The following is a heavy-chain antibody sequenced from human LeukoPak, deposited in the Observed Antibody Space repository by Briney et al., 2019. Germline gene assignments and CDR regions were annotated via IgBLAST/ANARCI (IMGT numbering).Heavy chain of an antibody. D-gene: IGHD6-19*01. J-gene: IGHJ2*01. Sequence: QPGGSLRLSCAASGFTFSSYGMHWVRQAPGKGLEWVAFIRYDGSNKYYADSVKGRFTISRDNSKNTLYLQMNSLRAEDTAVYYCAKETYSSGGWYFDLWGRGTLVTVSS. CDR3: AKETYSSGGWYFDL. V-gene: IGHV3-30*02. CDR2: IRYDGSNK. CDR1: GFTFSSYG.